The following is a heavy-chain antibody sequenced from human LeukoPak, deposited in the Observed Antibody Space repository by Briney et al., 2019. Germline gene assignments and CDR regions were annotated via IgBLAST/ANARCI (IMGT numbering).Heavy chain of an antibody. CDR1: GFTFSSYG. D-gene: IGHD3-10*01. Sequence: GGSLRLSCAASGFTFSSYGMHWVRQAPGKGLEWVAVIWYDGSNKYYADSVKGRFTISRDNSKNTLYLQMNSLRAEDTAVYYCAREVGVTMVRGVIILADYYYGMDVWGQGTTVTVSS. V-gene: IGHV3-33*01. J-gene: IGHJ6*02. CDR3: AREVGVTMVRGVIILADYYYGMDV. CDR2: IWYDGSNK.